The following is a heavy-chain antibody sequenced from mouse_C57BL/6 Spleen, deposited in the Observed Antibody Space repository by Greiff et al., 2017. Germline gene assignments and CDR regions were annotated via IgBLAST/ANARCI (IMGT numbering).Heavy chain of an antibody. CDR2: ISSGGDYI. CDR1: GFTFSSYA. Sequence: EVMLVESGEGLVKPGGSLKLSCAASGFTFSSYAMSWVRQTPEKRLEWVAYISSGGDYIYYADTVKGRFTISRDNARNTLYLQMSSLKSEDTAMYYCTRDKGSSYAKYYFDYWGQGTTLTVSS. D-gene: IGHD1-1*01. J-gene: IGHJ2*01. V-gene: IGHV5-9-1*02. CDR3: TRDKGSSYAKYYFDY.